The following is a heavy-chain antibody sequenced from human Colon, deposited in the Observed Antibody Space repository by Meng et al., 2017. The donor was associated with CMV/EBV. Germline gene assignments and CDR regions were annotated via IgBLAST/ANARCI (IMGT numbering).Heavy chain of an antibody. J-gene: IGHJ4*02. CDR1: GYTFSGYY. D-gene: IGHD1-1*01. Sequence: VRLWRVGVEVRHPGASVMVSCMSYGYTFSGYYVHWVRQAPGQGLEWMGWINPKSGDTKYAQKFQDRVTMTRDTSIGTAYMDLSRLTSDDTALYYCARGVVGGYNFGFPVAYYCDYWGQGTLVTVSS. V-gene: IGHV1-2*02. CDR2: INPKSGDT. CDR3: ARGVVGGYNFGFPVAYYCDY.